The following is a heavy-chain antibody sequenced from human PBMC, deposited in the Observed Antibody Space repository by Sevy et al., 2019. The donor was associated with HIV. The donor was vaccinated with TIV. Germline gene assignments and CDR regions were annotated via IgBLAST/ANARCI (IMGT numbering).Heavy chain of an antibody. V-gene: IGHV3-9*01. CDR3: VKDINRGCDSINCYPYYYYYYGLDV. J-gene: IGHJ6*02. D-gene: IGHD2-2*01. CDR1: GFSFHDYA. Sequence: GGFLRLSCAASGFSFHDYAMHWVRQAPGKGLEWVSGISWNSGSIGYADSVKGRFTISRDNAKNSLYLDMNSLRAEDTAFYYCVKDINRGCDSINCYPYYYYYYGLDVWGQGTTVTVSS. CDR2: ISWNSGSI.